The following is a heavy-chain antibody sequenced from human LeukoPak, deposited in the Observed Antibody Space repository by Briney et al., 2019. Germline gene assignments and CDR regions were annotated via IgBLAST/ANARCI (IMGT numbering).Heavy chain of an antibody. CDR1: GFTFSSYG. V-gene: IGHV3-30*18. Sequence: GALRLSCAASGFTFSSYGMHWVRQAPGKGLEWVAVISYDGSNKYYADSVKGRFTISRDNSKNTLYLQMNSLRAEDTAVYYCAKDPPGHWGQGTLVTVSS. CDR3: AKDPPGH. J-gene: IGHJ4*02. CDR2: ISYDGSNK.